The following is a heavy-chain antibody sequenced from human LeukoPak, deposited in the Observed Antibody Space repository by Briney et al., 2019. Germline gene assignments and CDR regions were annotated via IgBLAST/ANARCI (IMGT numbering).Heavy chain of an antibody. CDR3: ATGWYGDGGY. CDR2: TNYSGTP. J-gene: IGHJ4*02. D-gene: IGHD6-19*01. CDR1: GASIRSAY. V-gene: IGHV4-59*01. Sequence: SETLSLTCTVSGASIRSAYWSSIRQPPGKRLEWNRHTNYSGTPNHNPSRKSQVTISIDASKSQFSLKLTSVTAADTALYYCATGWYGDGGYWGQGILVSVSS.